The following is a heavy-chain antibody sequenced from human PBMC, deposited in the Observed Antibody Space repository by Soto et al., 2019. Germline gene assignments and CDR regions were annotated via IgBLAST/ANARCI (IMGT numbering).Heavy chain of an antibody. CDR1: GGTFSSYT. Sequence: QVQLVQSGAEVKKPGSSVKVSCKASGGTFSSYTISWVRQAPGQGLEWMGRIITILGIANYAQKFQGRVTITADKSTSTAYMELSSLSSEDTAVYYCARVPPEWELGMDVWGQGTTVTVSS. J-gene: IGHJ6*02. CDR3: ARVPPEWELGMDV. D-gene: IGHD1-26*01. CDR2: IITILGIA. V-gene: IGHV1-69*02.